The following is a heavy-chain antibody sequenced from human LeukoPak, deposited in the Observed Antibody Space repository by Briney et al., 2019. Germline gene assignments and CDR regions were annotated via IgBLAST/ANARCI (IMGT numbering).Heavy chain of an antibody. J-gene: IGHJ6*04. V-gene: IGHV3-30*03. D-gene: IGHD3-22*01. CDR1: GFTFSSYG. CDR3: ARAHYASSNIKVPFDV. CDR2: ISYDGSNK. Sequence: PGGSLRLSCAASGFTFSSYGMHWVRQAPGKGLEWVAVISYDGSNKYYADSVKGRFTISRDNSKNTLYLQMNSLRAEDTAVYYCARAHYASSNIKVPFDVWGKGTTVTVSS.